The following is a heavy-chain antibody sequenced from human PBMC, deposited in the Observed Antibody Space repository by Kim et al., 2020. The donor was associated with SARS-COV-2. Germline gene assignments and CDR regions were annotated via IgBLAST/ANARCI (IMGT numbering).Heavy chain of an antibody. J-gene: IGHJ4*02. D-gene: IGHD5-18*01. Sequence: GGSLRLSCAASGFSFEDYAMHWVRQAPGKGLECVSLISGKGDSTYYADSVKGRFTISRDNSKNSLYLQMNSLRAEDTALYYCTRAPTPMAHWGQGTLVTV. CDR2: ISGKGDST. CDR3: TRAPTPMAH. V-gene: IGHV3-43*02. CDR1: GFSFEDYA.